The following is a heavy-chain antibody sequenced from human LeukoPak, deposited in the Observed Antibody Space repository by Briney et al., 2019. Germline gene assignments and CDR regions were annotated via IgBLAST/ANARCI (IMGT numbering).Heavy chain of an antibody. V-gene: IGHV3-9*01. CDR1: GFTFDDYA. Sequence: GRSLRLSRAASGFTFDDYAMHWVRQAPGKGLEWVSGISWNSGSIGYADSVKGRFTISRDNAKNSLYLQMNSLGAEDTALYYCAKDINSAARYYFDYWGQGTLVTVSS. CDR3: AKDINSAARYYFDY. D-gene: IGHD4-23*01. J-gene: IGHJ4*02. CDR2: ISWNSGSI.